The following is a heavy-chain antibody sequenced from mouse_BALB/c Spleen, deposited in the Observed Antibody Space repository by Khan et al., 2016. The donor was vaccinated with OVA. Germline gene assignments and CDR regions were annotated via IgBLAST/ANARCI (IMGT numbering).Heavy chain of an antibody. J-gene: IGHJ4*01. V-gene: IGHV3-2*02. CDR2: ISYSGST. Sequence: EVQLQESGPGLVKPSQSLSLTCTVTGYSITSGYAWNWIRQFPGNKLEWMGYISYSGSTSYNPSLRRRISITRDTSKNQFFLHLNSVTTEDTATYYCARKNYYGYAMDYWGQGTSVTVSS. D-gene: IGHD1-1*01. CDR1: GYSITSGYA. CDR3: ARKNYYGYAMDY.